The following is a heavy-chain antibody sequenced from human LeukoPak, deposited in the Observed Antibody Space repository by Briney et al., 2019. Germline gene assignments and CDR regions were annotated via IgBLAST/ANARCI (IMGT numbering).Heavy chain of an antibody. D-gene: IGHD3-9*01. V-gene: IGHV1-18*01. J-gene: IGHJ4*02. Sequence: ASVKVSCKAPGYTFTSYGISWVRQAPGQGLEWMGWISAYNGNTNYAQKLQGRVTMTTDTSTSTAYMELRSLRSDDTAVYYCARDPGYDILTGYYLIDYWGQGTLVTVSS. CDR2: ISAYNGNT. CDR1: GYTFTSYG. CDR3: ARDPGYDILTGYYLIDY.